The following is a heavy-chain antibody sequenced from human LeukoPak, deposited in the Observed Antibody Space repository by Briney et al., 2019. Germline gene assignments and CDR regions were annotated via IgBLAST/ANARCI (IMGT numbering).Heavy chain of an antibody. CDR3: ARVHSGSYSFDY. D-gene: IGHD1-26*01. V-gene: IGHV4-38-2*02. CDR1: GYSISSGYY. CDR2: IYHSGST. Sequence: SETLSLPCTVSGYSISSGYYWGWIRQPPGKGLEWIGSIYHSGSTYYNPSLKSRVTISVDTSKNQFSLKLSSVTAADTAVYYCARVHSGSYSFDYWGQGTLVTVSS. J-gene: IGHJ4*02.